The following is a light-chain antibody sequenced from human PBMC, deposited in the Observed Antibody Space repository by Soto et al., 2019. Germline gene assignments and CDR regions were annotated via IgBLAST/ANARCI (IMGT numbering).Light chain of an antibody. CDR3: QSYDSSLKV. CDR1: SSNIGAGYD. V-gene: IGLV1-40*01. J-gene: IGLJ1*01. CDR2: GNS. Sequence: QSVLAQPPSVSAAPGQKVTISCTGSSSNIGAGYDVHWYQQLPGTAPKLLIYGNSNRPSGVPDRFSGSKSGTSASLAITGLQAEDEADYYCQSYDSSLKVFGTGTKV.